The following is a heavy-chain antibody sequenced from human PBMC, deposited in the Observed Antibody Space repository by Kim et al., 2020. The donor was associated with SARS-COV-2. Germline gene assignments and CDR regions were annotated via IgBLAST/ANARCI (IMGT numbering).Heavy chain of an antibody. D-gene: IGHD5-12*01. Sequence: SQTLSLTCVISGDSVSSDSAAWNWIRQSPTRGLEWLGRTYYRSKWNYDSADSVKSRITINPDTSKNQFSLQLKSVTPEDTAMEYCARDHQYSIDYWGQGTRVTVSP. V-gene: IGHV6-1*01. CDR3: ARDHQYSIDY. CDR2: TYYRSKWNY. J-gene: IGHJ4*02. CDR1: GDSVSSDSAA.